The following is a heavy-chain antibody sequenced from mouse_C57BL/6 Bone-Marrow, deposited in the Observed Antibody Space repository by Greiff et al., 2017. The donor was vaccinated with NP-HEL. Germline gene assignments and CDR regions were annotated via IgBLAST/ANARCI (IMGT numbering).Heavy chain of an antibody. CDR1: GYSFTGYF. V-gene: IGHV1-20*01. CDR3: TRWDYGSSPYYFDY. Sequence: EVQLQQSGPELVKPGDSVKISCKASGYSFTGYFMNWVLQSHGKSLEWIGRINPYNGDTFYNQKFKGQATLTVDKSSSTAHMELRSLTSEDSAVYYCTRWDYGSSPYYFDYWGQGTTLTVSS. J-gene: IGHJ2*01. D-gene: IGHD1-1*01. CDR2: INPYNGDT.